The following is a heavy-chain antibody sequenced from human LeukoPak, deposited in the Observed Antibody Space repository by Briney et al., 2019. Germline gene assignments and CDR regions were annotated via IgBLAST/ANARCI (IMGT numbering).Heavy chain of an antibody. Sequence: GGSLRLSCAASGFTFDDYGMSWVRQAPGKGLEWVSGINWNGGSTGYADSVKGRSTISRDNAKNSLYLQMNSLRAEDTALYYCASISGPDYYGSGSYLRDYWGQGTLVTVSS. D-gene: IGHD3-10*01. CDR1: GFTFDDYG. J-gene: IGHJ4*02. V-gene: IGHV3-20*04. CDR2: INWNGGST. CDR3: ASISGPDYYGSGSYLRDY.